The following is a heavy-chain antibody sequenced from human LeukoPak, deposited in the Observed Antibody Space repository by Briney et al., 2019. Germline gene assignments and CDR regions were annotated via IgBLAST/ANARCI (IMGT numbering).Heavy chain of an antibody. V-gene: IGHV1-24*01. CDR3: ATALRLEALDL. CDR2: FDPEDGER. J-gene: IGHJ3*01. CDR1: GYTLTELS. D-gene: IGHD3-16*01. Sequence: ASVKVSCKVSGYTLTELSTHWVRQAPGKGLEWMGGFDPEDGERIYAQKFQDRATMTEDTSTDTAYMELRSLRSEDTAMYYCATALRLEALDLWGLGTMVTVSS.